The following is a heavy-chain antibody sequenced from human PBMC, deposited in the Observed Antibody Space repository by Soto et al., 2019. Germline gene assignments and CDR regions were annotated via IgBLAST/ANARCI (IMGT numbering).Heavy chain of an antibody. D-gene: IGHD6-13*01. CDR3: AKVSGSSSWAIFDY. Sequence: GESLSLSCTASGFTFSSYAMSWVRQPPGKGLEWVSAISGSGGSTYYADSMKGRFTIARDNYKNTLYLQMNSMRAEDTAVYYCAKVSGSSSWAIFDYWGQGTLVTVSS. J-gene: IGHJ4*02. CDR1: GFTFSSYA. CDR2: ISGSGGST. V-gene: IGHV3-23*01.